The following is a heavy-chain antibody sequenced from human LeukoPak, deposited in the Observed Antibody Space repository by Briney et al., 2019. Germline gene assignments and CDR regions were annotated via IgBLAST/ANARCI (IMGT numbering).Heavy chain of an antibody. CDR2: IYNSGST. CDR1: GASMSRYY. Sequence: SETLSLTCTVSGASMSRYYWSWVRQPPGKGLEWIGNIYNSGSTNYNPSLKSRVTISVDTSKNQMSLKVSSVTAADTAVYYCARDKGPYWYFDLWGRGTLVTVSS. CDR3: ARDKGPYWYFDL. V-gene: IGHV4-59*01. J-gene: IGHJ2*01.